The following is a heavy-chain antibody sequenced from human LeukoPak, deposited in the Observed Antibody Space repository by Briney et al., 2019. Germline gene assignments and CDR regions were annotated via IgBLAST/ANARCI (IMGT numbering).Heavy chain of an antibody. CDR3: AREYLGAFDI. Sequence: PGGSLRLSCAASGFTFSSYEMNWVRQAPGKGLEWVSYISSSGSTIYYADSVKGRFTISRDNAKNSLYLQMNSLRAEDTAVYYCAREYLGAFDIWGQGTMVTVSS. J-gene: IGHJ3*02. CDR2: ISSSGSTI. CDR1: GFTFSSYE. D-gene: IGHD2/OR15-2a*01. V-gene: IGHV3-48*03.